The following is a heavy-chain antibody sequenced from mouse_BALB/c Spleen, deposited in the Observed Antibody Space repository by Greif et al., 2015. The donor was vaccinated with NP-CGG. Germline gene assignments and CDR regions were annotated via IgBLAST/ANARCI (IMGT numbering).Heavy chain of an antibody. J-gene: IGHJ3*01. Sequence: QVQLQQSGAELVKPGASVKLSCKASGYTFTSYYMYWVKQRPGQGLEWIGEINPSNGGTNFNEKFKSKATLTVDKSSSTAYMQLSSLTSEDSAVYYCTRGDDGYPAFAYWGQGTLVTVSA. D-gene: IGHD2-3*01. CDR2: INPSNGGT. V-gene: IGHV1S81*02. CDR3: TRGDDGYPAFAY. CDR1: GYTFTSYY.